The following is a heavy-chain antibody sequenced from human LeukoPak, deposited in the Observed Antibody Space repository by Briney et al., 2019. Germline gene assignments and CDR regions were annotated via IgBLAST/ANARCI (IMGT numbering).Heavy chain of an antibody. CDR2: ISGSGGST. CDR1: GFTFSSYA. Sequence: GGSLRLSCAASGFTFSSYAMSWVRQAPGKGLEWVSAISGSGGSTYYADSVKGRFTISRDNSKNTLYLQMNSLRAEDTAVYYCAKAVTNYYYYYGMDVWGQGTTVTVSS. J-gene: IGHJ6*02. D-gene: IGHD4-17*01. V-gene: IGHV3-23*01. CDR3: AKAVTNYYYYYGMDV.